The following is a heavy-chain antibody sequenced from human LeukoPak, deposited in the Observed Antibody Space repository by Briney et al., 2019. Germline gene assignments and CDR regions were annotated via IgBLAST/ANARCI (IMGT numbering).Heavy chain of an antibody. CDR3: AGGESYYYYYGMDV. J-gene: IGHJ6*02. CDR2: INHSGST. D-gene: IGHD3-10*01. CDR1: GFTFSSYA. V-gene: IGHV4-34*08. Sequence: GSLRLSCAASGFTFSSYAMSWVRQPPGKGLEWIGEINHSGSTNYNPSLKSRVTISVDTSKSQFSLKLSSVTAADTAVYYCAGGESYYYYYGMDVWGQGTTVTVSS.